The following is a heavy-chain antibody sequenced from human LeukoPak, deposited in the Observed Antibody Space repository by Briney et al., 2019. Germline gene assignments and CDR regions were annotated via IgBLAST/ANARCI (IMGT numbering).Heavy chain of an antibody. V-gene: IGHV3-30-3*01. CDR2: ISHDGNNK. CDR1: GFTFNSYA. D-gene: IGHD6-19*01. Sequence: GGSLRLSCTGSGFTFNSYAIHWVRQAPGKGLEWVTVISHDGNNKYYADSVKGRFTVSRDSSKNTLYLQMNSLRAEDTAVYYCAKDKSSGWHDYWGQGTLVTVSS. J-gene: IGHJ4*02. CDR3: AKDKSSGWHDY.